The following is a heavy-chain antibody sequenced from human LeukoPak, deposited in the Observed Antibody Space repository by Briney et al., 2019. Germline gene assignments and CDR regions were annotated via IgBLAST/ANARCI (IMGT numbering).Heavy chain of an antibody. Sequence: ASVKVSCKASGYTFTSYGISWVRQAPGQGLEWMGWISAYNGNTNYAQKLQGRVTMTTDTSTSTAYMELRSLRSDDTAVYYCARDSCTSSGYYRDAFDIWGQGTMVTVSS. D-gene: IGHD3-22*01. CDR2: ISAYNGNT. J-gene: IGHJ3*02. V-gene: IGHV1-18*01. CDR3: ARDSCTSSGYYRDAFDI. CDR1: GYTFTSYG.